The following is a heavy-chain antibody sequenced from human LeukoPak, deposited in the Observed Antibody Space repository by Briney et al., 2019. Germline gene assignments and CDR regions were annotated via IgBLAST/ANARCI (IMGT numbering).Heavy chain of an antibody. D-gene: IGHD1-26*01. CDR1: GFTLSTYG. CDR3: AKRKSPIVGSYGMDV. Sequence: GGSLRLSCAASGFTLSTYGMNWVRQAPGKGLEWVAVISYDGSNKYYADSVKGRFTISRDNSKNTLYLQMNNLRAEDTAVYYCAKRKSPIVGSYGMDVWGQGTTVTVSS. J-gene: IGHJ6*02. CDR2: ISYDGSNK. V-gene: IGHV3-30*18.